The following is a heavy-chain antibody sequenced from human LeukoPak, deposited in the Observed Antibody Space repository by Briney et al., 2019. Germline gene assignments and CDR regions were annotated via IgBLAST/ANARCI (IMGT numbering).Heavy chain of an antibody. CDR3: ARRGRPRITMVRGALAGHNWFDP. CDR1: GGSISSSNW. D-gene: IGHD3-10*01. V-gene: IGHV4-4*02. J-gene: IGHJ5*02. CDR2: IYHSGST. Sequence: PSETLSLTCAVSGGSISSSNWWSWVRQPPGKGLEWIGEIYHSGSTNYNPSLKSRVTISVDTSKNQFSLKLSSVTAADTAVYYCARRGRPRITMVRGALAGHNWFDPWDQGTLVTVSS.